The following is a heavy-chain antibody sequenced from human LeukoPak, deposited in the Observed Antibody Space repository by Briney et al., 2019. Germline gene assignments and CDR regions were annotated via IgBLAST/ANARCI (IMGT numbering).Heavy chain of an antibody. CDR2: IRPKAYTYAT. Sequence: GGSLRLSCAASGFSFNTSNIHWVRQASGKGLEWVGLIRPKAYTYATVSAVSVQGRFTISRDDSENTAFLQMNSLKIEDTAVYYCTSFSGSSVEGYWGQGTLVTVSS. D-gene: IGHD3-22*01. CDR3: TSFSGSSVEGY. V-gene: IGHV3-73*01. J-gene: IGHJ4*02. CDR1: GFSFNTSN.